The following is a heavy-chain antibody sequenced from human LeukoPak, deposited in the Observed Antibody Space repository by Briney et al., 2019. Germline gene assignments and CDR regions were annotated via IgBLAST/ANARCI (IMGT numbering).Heavy chain of an antibody. D-gene: IGHD6-19*01. V-gene: IGHV4-59*12. CDR3: ARLDIAVAGPGAFDI. J-gene: IGHJ3*02. Sequence: SETLSLTCTVSGGSISSYYWSWIRQPPGKGLEWIGYIYYSGSTNYNPSLKSRVTMSVDTSKNQFSLKLSSVTAADTAVYYCARLDIAVAGPGAFDIWGQGTMVTVSS. CDR1: GGSISSYY. CDR2: IYYSGST.